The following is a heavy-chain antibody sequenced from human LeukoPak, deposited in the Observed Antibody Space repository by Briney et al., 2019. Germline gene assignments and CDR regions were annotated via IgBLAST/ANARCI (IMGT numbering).Heavy chain of an antibody. Sequence: GRSLRLSCAASGFTFSSYAMHWVRQAPGKGLEWVAVISYDGSNKYYADSVKGRFTISRDNSKNTLYLQMNSLRAEDTAVYYCARVTGAAMVDYWGQGTLVTVSS. V-gene: IGHV3-30*04. CDR1: GFTFSSYA. CDR3: ARVTGAAMVDY. CDR2: ISYDGSNK. J-gene: IGHJ4*02. D-gene: IGHD2-2*01.